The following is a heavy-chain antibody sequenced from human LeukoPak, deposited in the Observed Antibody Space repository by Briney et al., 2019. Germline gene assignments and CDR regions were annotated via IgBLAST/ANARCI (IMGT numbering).Heavy chain of an antibody. CDR3: SKDERRGGPDDY. V-gene: IGHV3-23*01. CDR1: GFTFNHYG. D-gene: IGHD3-10*01. Sequence: PGGSLRLSCAASGFTFNHYGLSWVRQAPGKGLEWVSSISGTGGSTYYAEYVKGRLTISRDNSKNTLFLQMNNLRAEDTAVYYCSKDERRGGPDDYWGQGTLVTVSS. CDR2: ISGTGGST. J-gene: IGHJ4*02.